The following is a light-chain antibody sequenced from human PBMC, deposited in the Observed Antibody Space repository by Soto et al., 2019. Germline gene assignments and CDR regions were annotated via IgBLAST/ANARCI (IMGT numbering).Light chain of an antibody. CDR2: DAS. J-gene: IGKJ1*01. CDR1: QSISRS. CDR3: QQCYMGWT. V-gene: IGKV1-5*01. Sequence: DIQMTQSPSTLSASVGDRVTITCRASQSISRSLAWYRHQPGKAPKLLIYDASSLESGVPSRFSGIGSGTEFTLSISSLQPEDFGTYYCQQCYMGWTFGQGTKVDIK.